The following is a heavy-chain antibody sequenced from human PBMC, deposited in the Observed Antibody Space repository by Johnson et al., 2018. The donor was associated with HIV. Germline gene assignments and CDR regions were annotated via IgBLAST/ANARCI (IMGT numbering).Heavy chain of an antibody. CDR1: GFTFSYYG. CDR3: ARDGGYCSSTSCFRHWASAFDI. CDR2: ISYDGSNK. Sequence: QMLLVESGGGVVQPGGSLRLSCATSGFTFSYYGMHWVRQAPGKGLEWVAVISYDGSNKYYADSVKGRFTISRDNSKNTLYLQMNSLRAEDTAVYYCARDGGYCSSTSCFRHWASAFDIWGQGTMVTVSS. J-gene: IGHJ3*02. V-gene: IGHV3-30*19. D-gene: IGHD2-2*01.